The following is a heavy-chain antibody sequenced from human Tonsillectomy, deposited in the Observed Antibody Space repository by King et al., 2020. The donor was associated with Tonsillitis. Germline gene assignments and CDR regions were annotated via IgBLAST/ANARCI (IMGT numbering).Heavy chain of an antibody. V-gene: IGHV3-23*04. CDR2: IDGSGSGT. CDR3: AKDQPHYDFWSGPSPQTWFNP. CDR1: GFTFSSYA. J-gene: IGHJ5*02. D-gene: IGHD3-3*01. Sequence: QLVQSGGGLVQPGGSLRLSCAASGFTFSSYALSWVRQAPGKGLEWVSAIDGSGSGTYYADSVKGRFTISRDNSKNTLYLQMNSLRDEDTAIYYCAKDQPHYDFWSGPSPQTWFNPWGQGTLVTVSS.